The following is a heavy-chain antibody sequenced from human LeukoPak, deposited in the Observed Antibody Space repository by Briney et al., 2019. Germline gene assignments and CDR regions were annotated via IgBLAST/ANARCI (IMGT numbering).Heavy chain of an antibody. CDR2: IHIRGST. Sequence: SETLSLTCTVSGGSISNFYWGWIRQPAGKGLEWIGRIHIRGSTDYSPSLNRRVSMSVDTSKHQFFLRFRSVTAADTAVYYCVRDATGDSSGWHLWGQGTLVTVSS. J-gene: IGHJ4*02. CDR3: VRDATGDSSGWHL. CDR1: GGSISNFY. V-gene: IGHV4-4*07. D-gene: IGHD6-19*01.